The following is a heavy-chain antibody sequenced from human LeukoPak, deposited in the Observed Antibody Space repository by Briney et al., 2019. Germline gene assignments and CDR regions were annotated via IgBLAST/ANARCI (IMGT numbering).Heavy chain of an antibody. Sequence: YPSETLSLTCTVSGGSVSSGSYYWSWIRQPPGKGLEWIGYIYYSGSTNYNPSLKGRVTISVDTSKNQFSLKLSSVTAADTAVYYCARDVPYSSGPTLYNWFDPWGQGTLVTVSS. CDR3: ARDVPYSSGPTLYNWFDP. CDR2: IYYSGST. J-gene: IGHJ5*02. CDR1: GGSVSSGSYY. V-gene: IGHV4-61*01. D-gene: IGHD6-19*01.